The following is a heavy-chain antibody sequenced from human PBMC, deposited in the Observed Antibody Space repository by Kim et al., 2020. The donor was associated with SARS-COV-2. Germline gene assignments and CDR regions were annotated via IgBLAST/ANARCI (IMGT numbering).Heavy chain of an antibody. D-gene: IGHD4-17*01. CDR3: ARELGTTVTTDY. V-gene: IGHV4-31*02. J-gene: IGHJ4*02. Sequence: YHPSLKSRVTISVDTSKNQFSLKLSSVTAADTAVYYCARELGTTVTTDYWGQGTLVTVSS.